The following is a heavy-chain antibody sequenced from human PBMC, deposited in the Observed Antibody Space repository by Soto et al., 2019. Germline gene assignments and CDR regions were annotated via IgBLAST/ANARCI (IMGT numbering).Heavy chain of an antibody. V-gene: IGHV4-30-4*01. Sequence: PSETLSLTCTVPNGSISTNGYCWNWIRQPPGRGLEWIGNVYYTGSTFYNPSLKSRVTISVDTSKNQFSLRLNSMTAADTAVYYCARDPRARYFDLWGRGTLVTVSS. CDR1: NGSISTNGYC. CDR3: ARDPRARYFDL. J-gene: IGHJ2*01. CDR2: VYYTGST.